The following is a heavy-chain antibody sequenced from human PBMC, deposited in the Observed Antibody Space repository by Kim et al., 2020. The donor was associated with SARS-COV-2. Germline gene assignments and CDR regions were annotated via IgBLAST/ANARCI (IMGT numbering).Heavy chain of an antibody. CDR3: ATSESRGEMATIDAFDI. V-gene: IGHV3-11*04. J-gene: IGHJ3*02. Sequence: VKGRFTISRDNAKNSLDLQMNSLRAEDTAVYYCATSESRGEMATIDAFDIWGQGTMVTVSS. D-gene: IGHD3-10*01.